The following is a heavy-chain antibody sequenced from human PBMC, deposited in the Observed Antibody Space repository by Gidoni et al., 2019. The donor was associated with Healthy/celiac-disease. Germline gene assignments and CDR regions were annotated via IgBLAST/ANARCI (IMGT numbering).Heavy chain of an antibody. J-gene: IGHJ3*02. V-gene: IGHV3-21*01. Sequence: EVQLVESGGGLVKPGGSLRLSCAASGFTFSSYSMNWVRQAPGKGLEWVSSISSSSSYIYYADSVKGRFTISRDNAKNSLYLQMNSLRAEDTAVYYCARIPDSRALLGAFDIWGQGTMVTVSS. CDR3: ARIPDSRALLGAFDI. CDR1: GFTFSSYS. D-gene: IGHD3-16*01. CDR2: ISSSSSYI.